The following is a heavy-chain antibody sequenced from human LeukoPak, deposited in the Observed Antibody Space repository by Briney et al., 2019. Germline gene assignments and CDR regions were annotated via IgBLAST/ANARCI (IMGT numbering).Heavy chain of an antibody. CDR1: GGSFSGYY. V-gene: IGHV4-34*01. CDR3: ASQEYSNLFDY. Sequence: SETLSLICAVYGGSFSGYYWSWIRQPPGKGLEWIGEINHSGSTNYNPSLKSRVTISVDTSKNQFSLKLSSVTAADTAVYYCASQEYSNLFDYWGQGTLVTVSS. J-gene: IGHJ4*02. D-gene: IGHD4-11*01. CDR2: INHSGST.